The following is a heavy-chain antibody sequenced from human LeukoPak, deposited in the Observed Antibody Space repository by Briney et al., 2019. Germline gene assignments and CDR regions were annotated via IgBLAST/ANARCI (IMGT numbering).Heavy chain of an antibody. CDR2: TYYRSKWYN. J-gene: IGHJ6*03. V-gene: IGHV6-1*01. CDR3: ARGLGSSTGKYYYYYMDV. D-gene: IGHD6-13*01. Sequence: SQTLSLTCAISGDSVSSNSAAWNWIRQSPSRGLEWLGRTYYRSKWYNDYAVSVKSRITINPDTSKNQFSLQLNSVTPEDTAVYYCARGLGSSTGKYYYYYMDVWGKGTTVTISS. CDR1: GDSVSSNSAA.